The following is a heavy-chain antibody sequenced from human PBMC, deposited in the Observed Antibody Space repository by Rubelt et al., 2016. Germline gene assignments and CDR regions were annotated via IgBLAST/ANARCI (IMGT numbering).Heavy chain of an antibody. CDR3: ARRGRPGSTFVFWVDP. CDR2: IYSSGTT. Sequence: QLQLQESGPGLVKPSETLSLTCTVSGGSISSSSYYWGWIRQPPGKGLEWVGTIYSSGTTYYNPSLKSRVTISVDTSKNQCSLKLSPVTAADTAVYYCARRGRPGSTFVFWVDPWGEGVLVTVS. V-gene: IGHV4-39*01. J-gene: IGHJ5*02. D-gene: IGHD1-7*01. CDR1: GGSISSSSYY.